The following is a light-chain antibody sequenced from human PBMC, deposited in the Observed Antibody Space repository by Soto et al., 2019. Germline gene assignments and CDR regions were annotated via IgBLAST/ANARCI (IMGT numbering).Light chain of an antibody. CDR2: GAS. J-gene: IGKJ4*01. V-gene: IGKV3-15*01. Sequence: EIVMTQSPATLSVSPGERATLSCRASQSVGTNLAWYQQIPGQAPRLLIFGASTRATGIPARFSGSGSGTEFTLTISSLQSEDFAVYYCQQYNNWLPTFGGGTMVEIK. CDR3: QQYNNWLPT. CDR1: QSVGTN.